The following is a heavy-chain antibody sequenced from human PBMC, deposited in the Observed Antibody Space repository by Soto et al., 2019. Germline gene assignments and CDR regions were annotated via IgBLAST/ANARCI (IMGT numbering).Heavy chain of an antibody. J-gene: IGHJ4*02. CDR3: AKDGGTGKYYDF. D-gene: IGHD2-8*02. Sequence: QVQLVESGGGVVQPGRSLRLSCAASGFTFSSDGMHWVRQDPGKGLEWVAVISYDGSNKYYADSVKGRFIISRDNSKNTRYLQMNSLRAEDTAVYYCAKDGGTGKYYDFWGQGTLVTVSS. CDR2: ISYDGSNK. CDR1: GFTFSSDG. V-gene: IGHV3-30*18.